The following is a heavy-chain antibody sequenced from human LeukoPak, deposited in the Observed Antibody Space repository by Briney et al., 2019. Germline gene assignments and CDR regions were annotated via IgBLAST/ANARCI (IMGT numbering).Heavy chain of an antibody. CDR3: ASYLTSIPSGMDV. V-gene: IGHV3-74*01. J-gene: IGHJ6*02. Sequence: GGSLRLSCAASGFTFSGYWMRWLRQAPGKGLVWVSRISTDGSSTSYADSVKGLFTISRDNGKNTLYLQMNSLRAEDTAVYYCASYLTSIPSGMDVWGQGTTVTVSS. D-gene: IGHD2/OR15-2a*01. CDR1: GFTFSGYW. CDR2: ISTDGSST.